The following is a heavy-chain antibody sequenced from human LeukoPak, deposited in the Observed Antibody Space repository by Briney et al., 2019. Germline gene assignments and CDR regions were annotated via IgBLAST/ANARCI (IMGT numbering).Heavy chain of an antibody. V-gene: IGHV4-59*01. CDR1: GGSISSYY. D-gene: IGHD3-3*01. CDR3: ARATIFGVVPDAFDI. CDR2: IYCSGST. J-gene: IGHJ3*02. Sequence: SETLSLTCTVSGGSISSYYWSCIRQPPGKGLEWMGYIYCSGSTNYNPSLKSRVTISVDTSKNQFSLKLSSVTAADTAVYYCARATIFGVVPDAFDIWGQGTMVTVSS.